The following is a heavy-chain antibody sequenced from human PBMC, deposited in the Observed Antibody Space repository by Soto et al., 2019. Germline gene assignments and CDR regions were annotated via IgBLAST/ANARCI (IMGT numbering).Heavy chain of an antibody. D-gene: IGHD2-21*02. CDR2: IWYDESKK. CDR1: GFTFSSYG. J-gene: IGHJ4*02. Sequence: QVQLVESGGGVVQPGRSLRLSCAASGFTFSSYGMHWVRQAPGKGLEWVAVIWYDESKKYYADSVKGRFTISRDNSKNTLYWQMNSLRAEDTAVYYCARGYGGNSAALDYWGQGTVVTVSS. CDR3: ARGYGGNSAALDY. V-gene: IGHV3-33*01.